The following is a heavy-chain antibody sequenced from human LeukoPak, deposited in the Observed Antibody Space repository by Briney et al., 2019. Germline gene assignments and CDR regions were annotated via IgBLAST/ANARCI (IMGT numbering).Heavy chain of an antibody. Sequence: PSQTLSLTCTVSGGSISSGGYYWSWIRQHPGKGLEWIGYIYYSGSTYYNPSLKSRVTISVDTSKKQLSLKLNSVIAADTAVYYCARQRGATVATVLNWFDPWGQGTLVTVSS. CDR1: GGSISSGGYY. CDR3: ARQRGATVATVLNWFDP. V-gene: IGHV4-31*03. CDR2: IYYSGST. D-gene: IGHD4-17*01. J-gene: IGHJ5*02.